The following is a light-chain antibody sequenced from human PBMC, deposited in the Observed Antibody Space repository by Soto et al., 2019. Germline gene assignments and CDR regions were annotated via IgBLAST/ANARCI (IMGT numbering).Light chain of an antibody. CDR2: RNN. V-gene: IGLV1-47*01. J-gene: IGLJ2*01. CDR3: AAWDDSLSGVV. Sequence: QSVLTQPPSASGTPGQRVTISCSGVSSNIGSNYVYWYQHLPGTAPKLLIYRNNQRPSGVPDRFSGSKSGTSASLDISGLRSEDETDYYCAAWDDSLSGVVFGGGTKLTVL. CDR1: SSNIGSNY.